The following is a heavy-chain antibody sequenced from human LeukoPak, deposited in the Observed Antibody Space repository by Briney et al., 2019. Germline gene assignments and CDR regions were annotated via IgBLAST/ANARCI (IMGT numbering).Heavy chain of an antibody. CDR1: GGTFSSYA. Sequence: GSSVKVSCKASGGTFSSYAISWVRQAPGQGLEWMGGITPIFGTANYAQKFQGRVTITTDESTSTAYMELSSLRSEDTAVYYCASALGDYGDYFDYWGQGTLVTVSS. CDR2: ITPIFGTA. J-gene: IGHJ4*02. V-gene: IGHV1-69*05. CDR3: ASALGDYGDYFDY. D-gene: IGHD4-17*01.